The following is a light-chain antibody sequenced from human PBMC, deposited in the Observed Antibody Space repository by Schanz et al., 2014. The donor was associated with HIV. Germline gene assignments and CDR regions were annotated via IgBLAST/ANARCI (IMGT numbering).Light chain of an antibody. CDR3: SSYEGIHNWV. CDR2: EVN. V-gene: IGLV2-8*01. CDR1: SSDVGGYNY. J-gene: IGLJ2*01. Sequence: QSALTQPPSASGSPGQSVTISCTGTSSDVGGYNYPPWYQPHPGKAPKLLISEVNKRPSGVPDRFSGSKSGNTASLTVSGLQAEDEADYYCSSYEGIHNWVFGGGTKLTVL.